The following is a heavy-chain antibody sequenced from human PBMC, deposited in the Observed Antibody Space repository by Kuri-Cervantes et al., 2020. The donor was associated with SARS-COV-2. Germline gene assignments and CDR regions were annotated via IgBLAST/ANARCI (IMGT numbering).Heavy chain of an antibody. D-gene: IGHD3-3*01. CDR2: IYYSGST. CDR1: GASISSSTYY. V-gene: IGHV4-39*01. CDR3: ARQMMSSITIFGVVITRNWFDP. Sequence: SETLSLTCTVSGASISSSTYYWGWIRQSPGKGLEWLGSIYYSGSTYYNPSLKSRVTISVDTSKNQFSLKLSSVTAADTAVYYCARQMMSSITIFGVVITRNWFDPWGQGTLVTVSS. J-gene: IGHJ5*02.